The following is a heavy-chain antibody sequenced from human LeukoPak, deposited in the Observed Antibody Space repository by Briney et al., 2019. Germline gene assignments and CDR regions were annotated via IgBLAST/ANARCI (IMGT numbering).Heavy chain of an antibody. CDR3: AGGRTYYYDSSGYKTSGAFDI. CDR1: GYTFTSYG. V-gene: IGHV1-18*01. CDR2: ISAYNGNT. J-gene: IGHJ3*02. D-gene: IGHD3-22*01. Sequence: ASVKVSCKASGYTFTSYGISWVRQAPGQGLEWMGWISAYNGNTNYAQKLQGRVTMTTDTSTSTAYMELRSLRSDDTAVYYCAGGRTYYYDSSGYKTSGAFDIWGQGTMVTVSS.